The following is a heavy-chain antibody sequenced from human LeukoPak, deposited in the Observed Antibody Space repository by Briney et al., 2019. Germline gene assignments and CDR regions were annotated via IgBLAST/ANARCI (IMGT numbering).Heavy chain of an antibody. V-gene: IGHV4-4*07. CDR3: ARSGPIAVAGVGY. D-gene: IGHD6-19*01. Sequence: PSETLSLTCIVSGGSISSYYWSWIRQPAGKGLEWIGRIYSSGNTNYNPSLKSRVTISVDKSKNQFSLKLSSVTAADTAVYYCARSGPIAVAGVGYWGQGTLVTVSS. CDR1: GGSISSYY. J-gene: IGHJ4*02. CDR2: IYSSGNT.